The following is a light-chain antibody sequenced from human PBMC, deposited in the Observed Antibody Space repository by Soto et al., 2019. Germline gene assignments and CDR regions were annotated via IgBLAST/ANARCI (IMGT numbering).Light chain of an antibody. Sequence: QSVLTQPASVSGSPGQSITISCTGTSSDVGGYNYVSWYQQHPGKAPKLMIYDVSNRPSGVSNRFSGSKSGNTASLTISGLQAEDEADYYCNSYTTSSTSVFGTGTKVTV. CDR2: DVS. CDR3: NSYTTSSTSV. V-gene: IGLV2-14*01. CDR1: SSDVGGYNY. J-gene: IGLJ1*01.